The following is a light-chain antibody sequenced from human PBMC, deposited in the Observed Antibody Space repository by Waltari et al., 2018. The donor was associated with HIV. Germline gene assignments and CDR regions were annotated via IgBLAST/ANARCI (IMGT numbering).Light chain of an antibody. V-gene: IGKV1-39*01. Sequence: DFQMTQSPSSLSASVGDRVTITCRASRNIRSYLNWYQYKPGKPPKLLIFGASTLQSGVPSMFTGSGSGTNFTLTISSLQPEDFATYLCHQTYSAPQTFGPGTTVDIK. CDR1: RNIRSY. CDR3: HQTYSAPQT. J-gene: IGKJ3*01. CDR2: GAS.